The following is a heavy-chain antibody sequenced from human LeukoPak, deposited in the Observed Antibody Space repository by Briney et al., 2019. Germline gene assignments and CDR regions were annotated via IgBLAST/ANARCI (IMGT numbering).Heavy chain of an antibody. CDR2: ISGSGGST. D-gene: IGHD3-22*01. V-gene: IGHV3-23*01. Sequence: GGSLRLSCVASGFTFSTYAMSWVRQAPGKGLEWVSAISGSGGSTYYADSVKGRFTISRDNSKNTLYLRMNSLRAEDTAVYYCAGYFPYYFDYWGQGTLVTVSS. CDR1: GFTFSTYA. CDR3: AGYFPYYFDY. J-gene: IGHJ4*02.